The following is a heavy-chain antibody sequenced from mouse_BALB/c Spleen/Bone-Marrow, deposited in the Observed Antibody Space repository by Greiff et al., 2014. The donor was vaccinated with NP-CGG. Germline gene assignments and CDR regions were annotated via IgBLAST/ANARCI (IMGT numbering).Heavy chain of an antibody. Sequence: EVQRVESGGGLVQPGGSLKLSCAASGFDFSGYWMTWVRQAPGKGLEWIGEINPDSRTINYKPSLKEKFIMSRDNAKNTLYLQMCKVRSEDTALYYCARNGYYGWMTYWGQGTLVTVSA. V-gene: IGHV4-1*02. J-gene: IGHJ3*01. CDR2: INPDSRTI. CDR3: ARNGYYGWMTY. D-gene: IGHD1-2*01. CDR1: GFDFSGYW.